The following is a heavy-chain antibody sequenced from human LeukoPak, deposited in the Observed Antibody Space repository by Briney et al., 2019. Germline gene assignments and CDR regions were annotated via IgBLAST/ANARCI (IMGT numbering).Heavy chain of an antibody. J-gene: IGHJ3*02. Sequence: PGGSLRLSCAASGFTFTDSAMTWVRQAPGKGLEWVSYISSSSSAMYYADSVKGRFTISRDNAKNSLYLQMNSLRAEDTAVYYCARPPYHYGSGTYNVFDIWGQGTMVTVSS. V-gene: IGHV3-48*01. CDR3: ARPPYHYGSGTYNVFDI. CDR1: GFTFTDSA. CDR2: ISSSSSAM. D-gene: IGHD3-10*01.